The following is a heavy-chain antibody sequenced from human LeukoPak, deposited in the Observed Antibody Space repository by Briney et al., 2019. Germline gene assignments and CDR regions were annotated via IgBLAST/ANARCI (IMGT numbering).Heavy chain of an antibody. CDR1: GYTFTSYG. J-gene: IGHJ6*02. Sequence: ASVKVSCKASGYTFTSYGISWVRQAPGQGLEWMGWISAYNGNTNYAQKLQGRVTMTTDTSTSTAYMELRSLRSDDTAVYYCARKDSGWYAYGMAVWGQGTTVTVSS. CDR2: ISAYNGNT. D-gene: IGHD6-19*01. V-gene: IGHV1-18*01. CDR3: ARKDSGWYAYGMAV.